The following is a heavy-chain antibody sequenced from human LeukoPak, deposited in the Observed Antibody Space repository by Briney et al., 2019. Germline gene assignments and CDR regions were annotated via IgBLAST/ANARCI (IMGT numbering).Heavy chain of an antibody. V-gene: IGHV3-48*01. D-gene: IGHD3-9*01. CDR3: ARDSDWAFDS. J-gene: IGHJ4*02. CDR1: GFPFGTYP. Sequence: GGALGLSCAASGFPFGTYPMNWVRQAPGKGLEWISNIRDTGNDMYYADSVKGRFTISRDNAKNSLYLQMNSLRAEDTAVYYCARDSDWAFDSWGLGTLVTVSS. CDR2: IRDTGNDM.